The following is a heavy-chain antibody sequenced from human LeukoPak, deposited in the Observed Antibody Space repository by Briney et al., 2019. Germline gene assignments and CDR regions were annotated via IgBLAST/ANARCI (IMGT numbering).Heavy chain of an antibody. Sequence: GASVKVSCKASGGTFSNYAISWVRQAPGQGLEWMGGIIPIFGTANYAQKFQGRVTITADKSTSTAYMELSSLRSEDTAVYYCARAVDIVVVPTLWGQGTLVTVSS. CDR2: IIPIFGTA. V-gene: IGHV1-69*06. J-gene: IGHJ4*02. D-gene: IGHD2-2*03. CDR1: GGTFSNYA. CDR3: ARAVDIVVVPTL.